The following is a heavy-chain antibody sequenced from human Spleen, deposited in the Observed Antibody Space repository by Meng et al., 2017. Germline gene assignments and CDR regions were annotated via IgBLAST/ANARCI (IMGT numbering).Heavy chain of an antibody. V-gene: IGHV4-4*07. CDR2: IYTSGST. J-gene: IGHJ5*02. CDR1: GGSISSYY. D-gene: IGHD3-10*01. Sequence: QVQLQESGPGLVKPSETLSLTCTVSGGSISSYYWSWIRQPAGKGLEWIGRIYTSGSTNYNPSLKSRVTMSVDTSKNQFSLKLSSVTAADTAVYYCARVNYYGSGSYESWIDPWGQGTLVTVSS. CDR3: ARVNYYGSGSYESWIDP.